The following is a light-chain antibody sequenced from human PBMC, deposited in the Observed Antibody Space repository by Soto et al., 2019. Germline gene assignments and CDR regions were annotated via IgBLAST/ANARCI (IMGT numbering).Light chain of an antibody. CDR2: DAS. CDR3: QQYYGYSLT. J-gene: IGKJ1*01. CDR1: QSISGW. V-gene: IGKV1-5*01. Sequence: DIEMTQSPSTLSASVGDRVTITCRASQSISGWLAWYQQKPGKAPKVLVYDASTLESGVPSRFSGSGSGTEFTLTVSSLQPDGFATYFCQQYYGYSLTFGQGTKVEIK.